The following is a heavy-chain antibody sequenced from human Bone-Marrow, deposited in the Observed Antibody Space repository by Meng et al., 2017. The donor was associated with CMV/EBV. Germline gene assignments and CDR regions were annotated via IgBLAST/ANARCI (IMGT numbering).Heavy chain of an antibody. CDR2: INPNRCDT. J-gene: IGHJ6*02. V-gene: IGHV1-2*02. CDR3: ARDLGELLATDGMDF. Sequence: ASVKVSCKASGGTFSSYTINWVRQAPGQGLEWMGWINPNRCDTNYAQKFQGRVTMTRDTSISTVYMEMSRLKSDDTDVYYCARDLGELLATDGMDFCGQGTTVTVSS. CDR1: GGTFSSYT. D-gene: IGHD1-26*01.